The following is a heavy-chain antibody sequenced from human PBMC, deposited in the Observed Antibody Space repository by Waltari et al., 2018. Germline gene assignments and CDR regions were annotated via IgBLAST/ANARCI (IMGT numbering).Heavy chain of an antibody. CDR2: FYWGITT. Sequence: EVNLVESGGGLVQPGGSLRLSCAASGFLVEATYMTWVRQAPGKGLEWVEVFYWGITTYYAYSAKDRFIISRDNAKNTLFRQMNSLRAEDTAVYYCARGHCTGGSCHSGDNFDLWGQGTLVTVSS. CDR3: ARGHCTGGSCHSGDNFDL. V-gene: IGHV3-53*03. CDR1: GFLVEATY. J-gene: IGHJ4*02. D-gene: IGHD2-15*01.